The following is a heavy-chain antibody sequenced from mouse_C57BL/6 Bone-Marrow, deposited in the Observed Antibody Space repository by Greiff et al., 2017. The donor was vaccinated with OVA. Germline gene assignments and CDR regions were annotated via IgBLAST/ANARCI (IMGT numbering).Heavy chain of an antibody. J-gene: IGHJ4*01. V-gene: IGHV1-39*01. CDR1: GYSFTDYN. D-gene: IGHD2-5*01. Sequence: VQLQQSGPELVKPGASVKISCKASGYSFTDYNMNWVKQSTGKSLEWIGVINPNSGTTSYNQKFKVKATLTVDQSSSTAYMQLNSLTSDDSAVYYCARTSDYSNYDYAMDYWGQGTSVTVSS. CDR2: INPNSGTT. CDR3: ARTSDYSNYDYAMDY.